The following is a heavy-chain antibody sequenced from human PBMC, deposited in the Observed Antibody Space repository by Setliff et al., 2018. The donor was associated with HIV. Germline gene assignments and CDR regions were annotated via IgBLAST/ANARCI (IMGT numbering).Heavy chain of an antibody. V-gene: IGHV3-48*04. D-gene: IGHD3-10*01. CDR2: ISSSSSTM. CDR1: GFTFGDYG. CDR3: ARGAMGVGLYIWFGELSHFDS. Sequence: GGSLRLSCTTSGFTFGDYGMSWVRQAPGKGLEWISYISSSSSTMFYADSMKGRITISRDNAKNSLYLQLYSLRAEDTAVYYCARGAMGVGLYIWFGELSHFDSWGQGTLVTVSS. J-gene: IGHJ4*02.